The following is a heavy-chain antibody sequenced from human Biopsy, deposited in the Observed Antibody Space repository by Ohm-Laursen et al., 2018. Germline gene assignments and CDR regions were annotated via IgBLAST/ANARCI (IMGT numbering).Heavy chain of an antibody. D-gene: IGHD2-15*01. Sequence: PSETLSLTCSVSGGSIISYYWTWIRQPPGKGLEWIGFISNSGNTNYNPSLKSRVTISVDTSKNQISLKLGSVTVADTAVFYCARRGSGGRSFDYWGQGSLVTVSS. CDR1: GGSIISYY. J-gene: IGHJ4*02. CDR2: ISNSGNT. V-gene: IGHV4-59*08. CDR3: ARRGSGGRSFDY.